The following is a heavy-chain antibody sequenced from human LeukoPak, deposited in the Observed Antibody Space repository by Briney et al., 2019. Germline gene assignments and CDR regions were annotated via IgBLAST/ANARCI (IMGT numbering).Heavy chain of an antibody. CDR2: ITTGDGNT. CDR1: GFTFSSYT. CDR3: AKDGGLWVSAHWGDS. J-gene: IGHJ4*02. V-gene: IGHV3-23*01. Sequence: GSLRLSCTASGFTFSSYTMTWVRQAPGKGLKWVSTITTGDGNTYYADSVKGRFTVSRDDSKNTLYLQMNSLRAEDTAIYYCAKDGGLWVSAHWGDSWGRGTLVTVSS. D-gene: IGHD7-27*01.